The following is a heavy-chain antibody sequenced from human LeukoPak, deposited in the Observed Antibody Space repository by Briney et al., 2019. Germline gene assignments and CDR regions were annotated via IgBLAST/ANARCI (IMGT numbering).Heavy chain of an antibody. CDR2: ISGSGGST. CDR3: ARAASRGYSGYCLFDY. CDR1: GFTFSSYA. V-gene: IGHV3-23*01. J-gene: IGHJ4*02. Sequence: GGSLRLSXAASGFTFSSYAMSWVPQSPGQGVECVSGISGSGGSTYYADSVKGRSTMSRDNSKNTLYMQMNSLRAEATAVYYCARAASRGYSGYCLFDYWGRGTLVTVSS. D-gene: IGHD5-12*01.